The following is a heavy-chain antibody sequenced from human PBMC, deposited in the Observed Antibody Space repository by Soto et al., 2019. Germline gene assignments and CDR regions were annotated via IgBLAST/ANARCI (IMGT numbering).Heavy chain of an antibody. CDR3: ARVGVCSGGSCHNLLKHPYYYYMDV. CDR2: ISAYNGNT. J-gene: IGHJ6*03. CDR1: GYTFTSYG. V-gene: IGHV1-18*01. D-gene: IGHD2-15*01. Sequence: ASVKVSCKASGYTFTSYGISWVRQAPGQGLEWMGWISAYNGNTNYAQKLQGRVTMTTDTSTSTAYMELRSLRSDDTAVYYCARVGVCSGGSCHNLLKHPYYYYMDVWGKGTTVTVSS.